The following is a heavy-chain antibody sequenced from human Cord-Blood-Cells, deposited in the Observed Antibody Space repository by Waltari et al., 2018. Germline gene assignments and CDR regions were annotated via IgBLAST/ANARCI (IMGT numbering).Heavy chain of an antibody. D-gene: IGHD3-10*01. CDR2: IKSKTDGGTT. CDR3: TTDPRHRV. J-gene: IGHJ4*02. CDR1: GFTFSNAW. V-gene: IGHV3-15*01. Sequence: EVPLVESGGGLVKPGGCLRLSCAASGFTFSNAWMSCVRQAPRKGVEWVGRIKSKTDGGTTDYAATVKGRFTISREDSKNTLYLQMNSLKTEDTAVYYCTTDPRHRVWGQGTLVTVSS.